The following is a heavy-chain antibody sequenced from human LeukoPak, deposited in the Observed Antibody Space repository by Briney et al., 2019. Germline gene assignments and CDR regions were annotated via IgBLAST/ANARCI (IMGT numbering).Heavy chain of an antibody. CDR1: GFTFSSYN. CDR3: AVPGVSSAPTGDFDY. J-gene: IGHJ4*02. CDR2: TRNKARSHTT. V-gene: IGHV3-72*01. Sequence: AGGSLRLSCAASGFTFSSYNMNWVRQAPGKGLEWVGRTRNKARSHTTEYAASVKGRFTISRDDSQNSLYLQMNSLKTEDTGVYYCAVPGVSSAPTGDFDYWGQGTLVTVSS. D-gene: IGHD2-2*01.